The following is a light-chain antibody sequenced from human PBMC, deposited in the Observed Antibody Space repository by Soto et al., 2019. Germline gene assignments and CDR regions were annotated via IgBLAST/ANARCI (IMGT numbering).Light chain of an antibody. CDR1: QSISGW. V-gene: IGKV1-5*01. J-gene: IGKJ1*01. CDR3: QLSYSTHWT. CDR2: DAY. Sequence: IQMTQSPSTLSASVRDTVTFTCRASQSISGWLAWYQQEPGKAPKLLIYDAYSLASGVPSRFSGSGSGTDFTLTISSLQPEDFATYYCQLSYSTHWTFGQGTKVEIK.